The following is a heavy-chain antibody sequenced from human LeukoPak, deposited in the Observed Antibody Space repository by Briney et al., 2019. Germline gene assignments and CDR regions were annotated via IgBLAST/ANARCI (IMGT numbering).Heavy chain of an antibody. Sequence: PSETLSLTCTVSGGFISSYFWSWIRQPPGKGLEWIGYVYSTGGTSGSTDHNPSLKSRVTISIDTSKNQFSMKLTSVTAADMAVYYCARYRAFDIWGQGTMVTVSS. CDR1: GGFISSYF. V-gene: IGHV4-59*01. CDR3: ARYRAFDI. CDR2: VYSTGGTSGST. J-gene: IGHJ3*02.